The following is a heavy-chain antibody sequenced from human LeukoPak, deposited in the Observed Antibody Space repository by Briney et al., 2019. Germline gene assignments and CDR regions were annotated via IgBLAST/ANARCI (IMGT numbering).Heavy chain of an antibody. J-gene: IGHJ4*02. Sequence: GGSLRLSCAASAISFSASYMSWIRHAPGKGLECIAYISDDGDIIFYADSVKGRFTISRDNTQKSLYLQMNSLRAEDTAVYYCARDLMGIAYRGAFYYWGQGTLVTVSS. CDR3: ARDLMGIAYRGAFYY. V-gene: IGHV3-11*01. D-gene: IGHD6-13*01. CDR2: ISDDGDII. CDR1: AISFSASY.